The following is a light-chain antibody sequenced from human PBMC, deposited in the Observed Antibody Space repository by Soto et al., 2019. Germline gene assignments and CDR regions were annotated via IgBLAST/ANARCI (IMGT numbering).Light chain of an antibody. J-gene: IGKJ1*01. Sequence: EIVMTQSPLSLPVTPGEPASISCRSSQSLLHSNGYNFLNWYLQKPGQSPQLLIFSGSNRASGVPDRFSGSGSGTDFTLKISRVEAEDVGVYYCMQALQTWTFGQGTKVEIK. CDR2: SGS. CDR1: QSLLHSNGYNF. CDR3: MQALQTWT. V-gene: IGKV2-28*01.